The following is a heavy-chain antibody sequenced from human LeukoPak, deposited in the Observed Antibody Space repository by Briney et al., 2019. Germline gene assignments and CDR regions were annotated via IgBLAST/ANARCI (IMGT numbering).Heavy chain of an antibody. J-gene: IGHJ4*02. Sequence: PGGSLRLSCAASGFTFSSYGMHWVRQAPGKGLEWVAVIWYDGSNKYYADSVKGRFTISRDNSKNTLYLQMNSLRAEDTAVYYCARDTSIAGLDYWGQGTLVTVSS. V-gene: IGHV3-33*01. D-gene: IGHD6-6*01. CDR3: ARDTSIAGLDY. CDR1: GFTFSSYG. CDR2: IWYDGSNK.